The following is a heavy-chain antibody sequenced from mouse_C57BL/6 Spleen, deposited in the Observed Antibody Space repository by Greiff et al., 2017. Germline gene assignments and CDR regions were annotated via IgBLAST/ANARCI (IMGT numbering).Heavy chain of an antibody. CDR3: ARSLTLYWYFDV. CDR2: IDPSDSYT. D-gene: IGHD2-12*01. V-gene: IGHV1-59*01. CDR1: GYTFTSYW. Sequence: QVQLQQPGAELVRPGTSVKLSCKASGYTFTSYWMHWVKQRPGQGLEWIGVIDPSDSYTNYNQKFKGKATLTVDTSSSTAYMQLSSLTSEDSAVYYCARSLTLYWYFDVWSTGTTVTVSS. J-gene: IGHJ1*03.